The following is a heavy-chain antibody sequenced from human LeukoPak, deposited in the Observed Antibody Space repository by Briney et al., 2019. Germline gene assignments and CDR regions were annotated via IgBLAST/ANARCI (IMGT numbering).Heavy chain of an antibody. D-gene: IGHD6-13*01. Sequence: GASVKVSCKASGYTFTSYGISWVRQAPGQGLEWMGWISGYNGNTKYGQRLQGRVTMTTDTSTSTAYMELRSLRSDDTAVYYCVRDCSSSWYYFEYWGQGTLVTVSS. CDR2: ISGYNGNT. V-gene: IGHV1-18*01. CDR3: VRDCSSSWYYFEY. J-gene: IGHJ4*02. CDR1: GYTFTSYG.